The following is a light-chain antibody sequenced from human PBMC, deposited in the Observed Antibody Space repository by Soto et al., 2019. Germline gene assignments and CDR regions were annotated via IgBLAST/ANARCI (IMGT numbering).Light chain of an antibody. CDR2: GAS. Sequence: EIVMTQSPATLSVSPGERATLSCRASQSVSSNLAWYQQKPGQAPRLLIYGASTRATGIPARFSGSGSGTEFTLTISSLQSEDLGVYYCQQYNNGWTFGQGTKVDIK. CDR3: QQYNNGWT. CDR1: QSVSSN. V-gene: IGKV3D-15*01. J-gene: IGKJ1*01.